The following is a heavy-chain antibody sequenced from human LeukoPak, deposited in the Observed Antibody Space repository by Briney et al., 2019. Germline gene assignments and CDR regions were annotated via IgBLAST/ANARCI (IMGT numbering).Heavy chain of an antibody. V-gene: IGHV1-2*02. CDR3: ARDSYGGNWSLGY. Sequence: ASVTVSCKASGFTFTVYYFHWVRQAPGQGLEWMGWVNPNTGGTNYAQMFQGRVTMTRDTSITTAYMEPSRLTSDDTAVYYCARDSYGGNWSLGYWGQGTLVTVSS. J-gene: IGHJ4*02. D-gene: IGHD4-23*01. CDR1: GFTFTVYY. CDR2: VNPNTGGT.